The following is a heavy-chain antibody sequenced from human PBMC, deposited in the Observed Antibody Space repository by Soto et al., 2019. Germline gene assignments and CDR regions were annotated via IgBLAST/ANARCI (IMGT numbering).Heavy chain of an antibody. Sequence: KTSETLSLTCTVSGGSISSGDYYVSWIRQPPGKGLEWIGYIYYSGSTYYNPSLKSRVTISVDTSKNQFSLKLSSVTAADTAVCYCARVGGVRRRRSWFDPWGQGTLVTVSA. D-gene: IGHD3-16*01. CDR2: IYYSGST. V-gene: IGHV4-30-4*01. CDR1: GGSISSGDYY. J-gene: IGHJ5*02. CDR3: ARVGGVRRRRSWFDP.